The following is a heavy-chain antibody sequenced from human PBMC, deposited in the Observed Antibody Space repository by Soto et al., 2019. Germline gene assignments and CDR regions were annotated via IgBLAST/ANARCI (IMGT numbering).Heavy chain of an antibody. J-gene: IGHJ6*02. Sequence: GGSLRLSCAASGFTFSSYGMHWVRQAPGKGLEWVAVIWYDGSNKYYADSVKGRFTISRDNSENTLYLQMNSLRAEDTAVYYCARRRYDFWSGYYHYYGMDVWGQGTTVTVSS. CDR3: ARRRYDFWSGYYHYYGMDV. D-gene: IGHD3-3*01. V-gene: IGHV3-33*01. CDR1: GFTFSSYG. CDR2: IWYDGSNK.